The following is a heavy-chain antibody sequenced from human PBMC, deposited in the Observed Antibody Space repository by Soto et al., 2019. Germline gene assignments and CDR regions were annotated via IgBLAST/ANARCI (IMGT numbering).Heavy chain of an antibody. CDR1: GYSFTTYW. V-gene: IGHV5-51*01. CDR2: IRPSDSDT. J-gene: IGHJ6*02. D-gene: IGHD3-16*01. Sequence: GESLKISCEGSGYSFTTYWIGWVRQMPGKGLEWMGVIRPSDSDTRYSPSFQGQVSISVDKSISTAYLQWTSLKASDSAMYYCARLGAGTAYYGMDVWGQGTTVTVSS. CDR3: ARLGAGTAYYGMDV.